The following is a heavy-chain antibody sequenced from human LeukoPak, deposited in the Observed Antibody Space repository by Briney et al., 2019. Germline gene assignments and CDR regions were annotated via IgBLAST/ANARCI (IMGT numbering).Heavy chain of an antibody. J-gene: IGHJ2*01. CDR2: ISSGGGST. V-gene: IGHV3-23*01. Sequence: GGSLRLSCAASGFTFSSYAMSWVRQAPGKGLEWVSGISSGGGSTYYADSVKGRFTISRDNSKNTLYLQMNSLRAEGTAVYYCAKEGTSTWYFDLWGRGTLVTVSS. CDR1: GFTFSSYA. D-gene: IGHD1-1*01. CDR3: AKEGTSTWYFDL.